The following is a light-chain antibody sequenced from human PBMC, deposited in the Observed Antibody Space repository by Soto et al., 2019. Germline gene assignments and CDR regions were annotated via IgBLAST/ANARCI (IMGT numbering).Light chain of an antibody. CDR1: QSVSNN. CDR3: QQYNDWPRT. J-gene: IGKJ1*01. V-gene: IGKV3-15*01. CDR2: GAS. Sequence: EIVTTQSPATLSVSPGERATLSCRASQSVSNNLAWYQQKPGQAPRLLIYGASTRATGIPVRFSGRGSGTEFTLTISSLQSEDSAVYFCQQYNDWPRTFGQGTKVEIK.